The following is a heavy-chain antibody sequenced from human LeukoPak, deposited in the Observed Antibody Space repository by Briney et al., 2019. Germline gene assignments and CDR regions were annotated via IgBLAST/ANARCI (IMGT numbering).Heavy chain of an antibody. D-gene: IGHD1-7*01. J-gene: IGHJ6*03. CDR3: AASFYYYYMDV. Sequence: GGSLRLSCAASGFTFSSYAMSWVRQAPGKGLEWVSAISGSAGSTYYTDSVKGRFTISRDNSKNTLYLQMNSLRAEDTAVYYCAASFYYYYMDVWGKGTTVTVSS. CDR2: ISGSAGST. V-gene: IGHV3-23*01. CDR1: GFTFSSYA.